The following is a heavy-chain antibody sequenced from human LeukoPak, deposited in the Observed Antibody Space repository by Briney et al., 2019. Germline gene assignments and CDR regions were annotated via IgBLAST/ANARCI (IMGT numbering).Heavy chain of an antibody. D-gene: IGHD3-9*01. CDR2: ISGSGGTT. V-gene: IGHV3-23*01. CDR3: ARDLSHTTHYDILTDPGY. CDR1: GFTFNNYA. J-gene: IGHJ4*02. Sequence: PGGSLRLSCAASGFTFNNYAMSWVRQAPGKGLEWVSAISGSGGTTYYADSVKGRFTISRDNSKNTLYLQMNSLRAEDTAVYYCARDLSHTTHYDILTDPGYWGQGTLVTVSS.